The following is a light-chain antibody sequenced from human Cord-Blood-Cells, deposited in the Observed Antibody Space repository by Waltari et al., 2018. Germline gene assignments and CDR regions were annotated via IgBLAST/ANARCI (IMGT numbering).Light chain of an antibody. V-gene: IGLV1-51*01. Sequence: QSVLTQPPSVSAAPGQKVTISCSGSSAHIGNNYLSWYQQLPGTAPKLLIYDNNKRPSVITDRFYGSKSGTSATLGITGLQTGDEADYYCGTWDSSLSAVVFGGGTKLTVL. CDR1: SAHIGNNY. CDR2: DNN. J-gene: IGLJ2*01. CDR3: GTWDSSLSAVV.